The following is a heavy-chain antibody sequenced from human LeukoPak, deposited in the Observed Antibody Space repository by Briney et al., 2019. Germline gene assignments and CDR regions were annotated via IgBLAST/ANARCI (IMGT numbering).Heavy chain of an antibody. D-gene: IGHD1-26*01. Sequence: ASVKVSCKASGGTFRRYTIIWVRQAPGQGLEWMGRIVPSVDIANHAQKFQGRVTIIADKSTSTAYMDLSSLRSEDTAVYYCATIVAAATNDAFDLWGQGTMVTVSS. J-gene: IGHJ3*01. V-gene: IGHV1-69*02. CDR1: GGTFRRYT. CDR2: IVPSVDIA. CDR3: ATIVAAATNDAFDL.